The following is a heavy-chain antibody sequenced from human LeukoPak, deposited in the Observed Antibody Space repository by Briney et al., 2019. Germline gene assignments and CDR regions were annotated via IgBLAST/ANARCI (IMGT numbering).Heavy chain of an antibody. CDR3: AKGARRSPGVRNYYDSSGYYDYFDY. D-gene: IGHD3-22*01. J-gene: IGHJ4*02. V-gene: IGHV3-23*01. Sequence: GGSLRLSCAASGFTFSSYAMCWVRQAPGKGLEWVSAISGSGGSTYYADSVKGRFTVSRDNSKNTLYLQMNSLRAEDTAVYYCAKGARRSPGVRNYYDSSGYYDYFDYWGQGTLVTVSS. CDR1: GFTFSSYA. CDR2: ISGSGGST.